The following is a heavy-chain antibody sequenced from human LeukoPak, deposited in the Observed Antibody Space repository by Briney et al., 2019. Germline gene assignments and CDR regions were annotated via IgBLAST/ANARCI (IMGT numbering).Heavy chain of an antibody. CDR1: GGSISSGGYS. Sequence: SQTLSLTCAVSGGSISSGGYSWSWIRQPPGKGLEWIGYIYHSGSTYYNPSLKSRVTISVDRSKNQFSLKLSSVTAADTAVYYCARLEMATNLGDYFDYWGQGTLVTVSS. CDR2: IYHSGST. J-gene: IGHJ4*02. V-gene: IGHV4-30-2*01. D-gene: IGHD5-24*01. CDR3: ARLEMATNLGDYFDY.